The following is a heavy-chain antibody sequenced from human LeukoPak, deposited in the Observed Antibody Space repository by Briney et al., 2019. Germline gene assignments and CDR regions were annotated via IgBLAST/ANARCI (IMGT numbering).Heavy chain of an antibody. CDR3: AVGDTAMDYYYYMDV. CDR2: IYYSWDT. Sequence: PSQTLSLTCAVSGDSISSGGYSWGWIRQPPGKGLEWIGSIYYSWDTYYNPSLKSRVTISVDTSKNQFSLKLSSVTAADTAVYYCAVGDTAMDYYYYMDVWGKGTTVTVSS. J-gene: IGHJ6*03. CDR1: GDSISSGGYS. D-gene: IGHD5-18*01. V-gene: IGHV4-30-2*03.